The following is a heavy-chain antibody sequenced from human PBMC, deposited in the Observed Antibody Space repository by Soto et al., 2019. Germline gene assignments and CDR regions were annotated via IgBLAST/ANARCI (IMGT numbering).Heavy chain of an antibody. CDR2: ISAYNGNT. V-gene: IGHV1-18*04. Sequence: QVQLVQSGAEVKKPGASVKVSCKVSGYTFTSYGISWVRQAPGQGLEWMGWISAYNGNTNYAQKLQGRVTMTTDTSTSTAYMELRSLRSDDTAVYYCAREYYDFWSGHPAWNYWGQGTLVTVSS. D-gene: IGHD3-3*01. CDR1: GYTFTSYG. CDR3: AREYYDFWSGHPAWNY. J-gene: IGHJ4*02.